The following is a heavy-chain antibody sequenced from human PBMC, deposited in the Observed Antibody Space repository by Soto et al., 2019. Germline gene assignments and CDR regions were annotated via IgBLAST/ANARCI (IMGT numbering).Heavy chain of an antibody. D-gene: IGHD2-2*01. Sequence: QVQLVQSGGEVKRPGASVKVSCKTSGYTFSNYGITWVRQAPGQPLEWLGWISLYSDCTNYAQKFQGRVSMTTDTSTTTASMELRSLRSDATAVYYCAIVVPGAEAWFGPWGPGTLVTVSS. CDR2: ISLYSDCT. CDR1: GYTFSNYG. V-gene: IGHV1-18*01. J-gene: IGHJ5*02. CDR3: AIVVPGAEAWFGP.